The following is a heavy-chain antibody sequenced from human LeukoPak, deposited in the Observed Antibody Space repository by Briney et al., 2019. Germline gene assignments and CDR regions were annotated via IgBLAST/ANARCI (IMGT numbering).Heavy chain of an antibody. J-gene: IGHJ6*02. Sequence: SETLSLTCTVSGGSISSSSYYWGWIRQPPGKGLEWIGSIYYSGSTYYNPSLKSRVTISVDTSKNQFSLKLSSVTAADTAVYYCARGKGSSWYIYGMDVWGQGTTVTVSS. CDR3: ARGKGSSWYIYGMDV. D-gene: IGHD6-13*01. V-gene: IGHV4-39*07. CDR1: GGSISSSSYY. CDR2: IYYSGST.